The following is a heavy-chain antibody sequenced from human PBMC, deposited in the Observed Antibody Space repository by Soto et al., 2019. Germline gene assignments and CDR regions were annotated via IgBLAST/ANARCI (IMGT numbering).Heavy chain of an antibody. CDR2: INPSGGST. Sequence: GASVKVSCKASGYTFTSYYMHWVRQAPGQGLEWMGIINPSGGSTSYAQKFQGRVTMTRDTSTSTVYMELSSLRSEDTAVYYCARDRYYYDSSGYYYPLATLDYWGQGPLVTVSS. CDR1: GYTFTSYY. D-gene: IGHD3-22*01. J-gene: IGHJ4*02. V-gene: IGHV1-46*01. CDR3: ARDRYYYDSSGYYYPLATLDY.